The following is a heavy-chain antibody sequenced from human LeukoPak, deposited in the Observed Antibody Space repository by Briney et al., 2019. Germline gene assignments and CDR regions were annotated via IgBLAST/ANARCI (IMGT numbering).Heavy chain of an antibody. CDR1: GFTFSSYT. J-gene: IGHJ6*03. D-gene: IGHD6-13*01. Sequence: GSLRLSCAASGFTFSSYTMNWVRQAPGKGLEWIGYIYYSGSTNYNPSLKSRVTISVDTSKNQFSLKLSSVTAADTAVYYCARGSSSWDDEYYYYMDVWGKGTTVTISS. CDR3: ARGSSSWDDEYYYYMDV. CDR2: IYYSGST. V-gene: IGHV4-59*01.